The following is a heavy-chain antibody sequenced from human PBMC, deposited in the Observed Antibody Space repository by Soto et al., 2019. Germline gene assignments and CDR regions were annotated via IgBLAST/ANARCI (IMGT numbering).Heavy chain of an antibody. CDR1: GGSVSSGSYY. J-gene: IGHJ5*02. CDR2: IYYSGST. Sequence: SETLSLTCTVSGGSVSSGSYYWSWIRQPPGKGLEWIGYIYYSGSTNYNPSLKSRVTISVDTSKNQFSLRLISVTAADTAVYFCAREMAAAGTNWFDPWGRGTLVTVSS. CDR3: AREMAAAGTNWFDP. V-gene: IGHV4-61*01. D-gene: IGHD6-13*01.